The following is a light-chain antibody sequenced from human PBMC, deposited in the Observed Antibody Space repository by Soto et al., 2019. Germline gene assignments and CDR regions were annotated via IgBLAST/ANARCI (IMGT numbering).Light chain of an antibody. CDR1: SGHSNYA. CDR3: QTWGTGSAIVV. J-gene: IGLJ7*01. V-gene: IGLV4-69*01. Sequence: QPVLTQSPSASASLGASVKLTCTLSSGHSNYAIAWHQQQPEKGPRYLMKVNSGGSHIKGDGIPDRFSGSSSGAERYLFIYSLQSEDEADYYCQTWGTGSAIVVFGGGTKLTVL. CDR2: VNSGGSH.